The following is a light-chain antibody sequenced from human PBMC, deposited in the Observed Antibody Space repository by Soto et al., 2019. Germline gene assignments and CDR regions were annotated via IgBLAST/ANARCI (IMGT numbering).Light chain of an antibody. Sequence: DIQMTQSPSSMSASVGDRVTITCRASQCISTYLVWYQQRQGRAPKLLIYDASSLLSGVLSRFSGSGSGTDFTLTISSLQPEDFATYYCQQSYRTPYTFGQGTKLETK. V-gene: IGKV1-39*01. CDR1: QCISTY. J-gene: IGKJ2*01. CDR3: QQSYRTPYT. CDR2: DAS.